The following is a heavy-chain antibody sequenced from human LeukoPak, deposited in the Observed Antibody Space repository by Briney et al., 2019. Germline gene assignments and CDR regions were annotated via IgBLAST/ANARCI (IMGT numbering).Heavy chain of an antibody. CDR2: IYYSGST. Sequence: SETLSLTCTVSGGSISSGDYYWSWIRQPPGKGLEWIGYIYYSGSTYYNPSLKSRVTISVDTSKNQFSLKLSSVTAADTAVYYCARTVVRGAGLFDYWGQGTLVTVSS. J-gene: IGHJ4*02. V-gene: IGHV4-30-4*01. D-gene: IGHD4-23*01. CDR1: GGSISSGDYY. CDR3: ARTVVRGAGLFDY.